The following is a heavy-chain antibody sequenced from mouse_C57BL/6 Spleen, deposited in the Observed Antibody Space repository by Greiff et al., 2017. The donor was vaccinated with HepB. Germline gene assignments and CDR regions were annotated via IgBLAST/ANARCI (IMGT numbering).Heavy chain of an antibody. J-gene: IGHJ3*01. CDR1: GFSLTSYG. V-gene: IGHV2-2*01. CDR3: ARMDDGYLFAY. D-gene: IGHD2-3*01. CDR2: IWSGGST. Sequence: QVQLQQSGPGLVQPSQSLSITCTVSGFSLTSYGVHWVRQSPGKGLEWLGVIWSGGSTDYNAAFISRLSISKDNSKSQVFFKMNSLQADDTAIYYCARMDDGYLFAYWGQGTLVTVSA.